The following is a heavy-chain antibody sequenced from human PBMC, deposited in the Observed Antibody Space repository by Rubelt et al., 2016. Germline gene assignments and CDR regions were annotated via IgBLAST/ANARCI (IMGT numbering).Heavy chain of an antibody. J-gene: IGHJ6*02. CDR3: ARGSDYDYYYYGMDV. CDR1: GFTVSSNY. Sequence: GGSLRLSCAASGFTVSSNYMSWVRQAPGKGLEWVSVIYSGGSTYYADSVKGRFTISRDNSKNTLYLQLNSLSAEDTAVYYCARGSDYDYYYYGMDVWGQGTTVTVSS. D-gene: IGHD5-12*01. CDR2: IYSGGST. V-gene: IGHV3-66*01.